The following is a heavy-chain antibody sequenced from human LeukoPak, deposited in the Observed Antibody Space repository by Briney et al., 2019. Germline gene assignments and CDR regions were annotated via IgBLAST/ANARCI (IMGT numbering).Heavy chain of an antibody. CDR2: ISSSSSYT. CDR3: ASQLLWFGDRNFDY. J-gene: IGHJ4*02. Sequence: GGSLRLSCAASGFTFSSYSMNWVRQAPGKGLEWVSSISSSSSYTYYADSVKGRFTISRDNAKNSLYLQMNSLRAEDTAVYYCASQLLWFGDRNFDYWGQGTLVTVSS. CDR1: GFTFSSYS. V-gene: IGHV3-21*01. D-gene: IGHD3-10*01.